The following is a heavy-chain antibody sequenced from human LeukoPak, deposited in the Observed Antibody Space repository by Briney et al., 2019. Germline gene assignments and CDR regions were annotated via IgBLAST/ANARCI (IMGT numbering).Heavy chain of an antibody. CDR2: INHSGST. CDR1: GGSFSGYY. Sequence: SETLSLTCAVYGGSFSGYYWSWIRQPPGKGLEWIGEINHSGSTNYNPSLKSRVTISVDTSKNQFSLRLRSVTAADTAVYYCARGRPSRLDDFWSGNPVRAYYYYMDVWGKGSTVTVSS. V-gene: IGHV4-34*01. D-gene: IGHD3-3*01. CDR3: ARGRPSRLDDFWSGNPVRAYYYYMDV. J-gene: IGHJ6*03.